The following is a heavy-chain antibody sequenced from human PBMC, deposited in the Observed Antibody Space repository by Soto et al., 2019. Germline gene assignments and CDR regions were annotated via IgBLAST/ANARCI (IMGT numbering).Heavy chain of an antibody. CDR1: GFTFSSYG. CDR3: AKDNRFNWNDGSTDY. CDR2: ISYDGSNK. V-gene: IGHV3-30*18. Sequence: QVQLVESGGGVVQPGRSLRLSCAASGFTFSSYGMHWVRQAPGKGLEWVAVISYDGSNKYYADSVKGRFTISRDNSKNKLYLQMNSLRAEDTAVYYCAKDNRFNWNDGSTDYWGQGTLVTVSS. J-gene: IGHJ4*02. D-gene: IGHD1-20*01.